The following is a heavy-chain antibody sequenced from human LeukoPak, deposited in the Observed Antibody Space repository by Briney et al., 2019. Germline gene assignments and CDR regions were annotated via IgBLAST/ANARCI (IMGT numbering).Heavy chain of an antibody. CDR1: GYTLSTYG. D-gene: IGHD1-26*01. CDR2: INPNSGGT. CDR3: ARASIVGATPAYYYYGMDV. J-gene: IGHJ6*02. Sequence: ASVKVSCKASGYTLSTYGISWVRQAPGQGLEWMGWINPNSGGTNYAQKFQGWVTMTRDTSISTAYMELSRLRSDDTAVYYCARASIVGATPAYYYYGMDVWGQGTTVTVSS. V-gene: IGHV1-2*04.